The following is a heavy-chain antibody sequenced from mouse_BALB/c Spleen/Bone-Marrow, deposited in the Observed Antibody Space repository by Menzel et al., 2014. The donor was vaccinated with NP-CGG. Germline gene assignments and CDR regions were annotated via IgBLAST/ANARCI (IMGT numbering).Heavy chain of an antibody. CDR3: AKGGNYRYDVGY. CDR1: GYTFTSYV. V-gene: IGHV1-14*01. D-gene: IGHD2-14*01. J-gene: IGHJ2*01. CDR2: INPYNDGT. Sequence: EVQLQQSGPELVKPGASVKMSCKASGYTFTSYVMHWVKQKPGQSLEWIGYINPYNDGTKYNEKFKGMATLTSDRSSSTAYMELSSPTSEDPAVYYCAKGGNYRYDVGYWGQGTTLTVSS.